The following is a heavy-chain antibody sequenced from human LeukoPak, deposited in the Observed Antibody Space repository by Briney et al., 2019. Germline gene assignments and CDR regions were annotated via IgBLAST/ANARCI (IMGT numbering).Heavy chain of an antibody. Sequence: GGSLRLSCAASGFIFGGYAMHWVRQAPGKGLQWLAVISYDGGKTYYADSVEGRFTISRDNSKCTVYLEINSLRSEDTAIYYCARGFNDFWSGSQLEYWGQGTLVTVSS. CDR1: GFIFGGYA. D-gene: IGHD3-3*01. V-gene: IGHV3-30-3*01. CDR3: ARGFNDFWSGSQLEY. J-gene: IGHJ4*02. CDR2: ISYDGGKT.